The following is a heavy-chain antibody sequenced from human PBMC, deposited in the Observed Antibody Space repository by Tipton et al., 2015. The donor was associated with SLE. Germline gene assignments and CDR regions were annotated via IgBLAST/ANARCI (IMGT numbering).Heavy chain of an antibody. J-gene: IGHJ4*02. CDR3: ARGSSGYIFDY. CDR2: ITGTSDYI. Sequence: GSLRLSCVASGFIFNSYSMNWVRQAPGKGLEWVSSITGTSDYIYYADSLKGRVTISRDNAKDSLSLQMNSLRAEDTAVYYCARGSSGYIFDYWGQGTQVTVSS. V-gene: IGHV3-21*01. D-gene: IGHD3-22*01. CDR1: GFIFNSYS.